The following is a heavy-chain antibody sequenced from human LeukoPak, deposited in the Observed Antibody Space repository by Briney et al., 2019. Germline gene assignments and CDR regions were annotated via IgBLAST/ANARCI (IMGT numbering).Heavy chain of an antibody. J-gene: IGHJ4*02. CDR2: IKQDGSEK. Sequence: PGGSLRLSCAASGFTFSSYWMSWVRQAPGKGLEWVANIKQDGSEKYYVDSVKGRFTISRDNAKNSLYLQMNSLRAEDTAVYYCARKRRIAAAGYYYFDYWGQGTLVTVSS. CDR1: GFTFSSYW. CDR3: ARKRRIAAAGYYYFDY. D-gene: IGHD6-13*01. V-gene: IGHV3-7*01.